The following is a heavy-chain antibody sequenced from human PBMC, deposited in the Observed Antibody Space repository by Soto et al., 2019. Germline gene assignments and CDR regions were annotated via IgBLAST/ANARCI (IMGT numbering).Heavy chain of an antibody. V-gene: IGHV3-30-3*01. CDR1: GFTFSSYA. D-gene: IGHD2-15*01. Sequence: GGSLRLSCAASGFTFSSYAMHWVRQAPGKGLEWVAVISYDGSNKYYADSVKGRFTISRDNSKNTLYLQMNSLRAEDTAVYYCARGVVVVAATEYYFDYWGQGTLVTVSS. CDR3: ARGVVVVAATEYYFDY. J-gene: IGHJ4*02. CDR2: ISYDGSNK.